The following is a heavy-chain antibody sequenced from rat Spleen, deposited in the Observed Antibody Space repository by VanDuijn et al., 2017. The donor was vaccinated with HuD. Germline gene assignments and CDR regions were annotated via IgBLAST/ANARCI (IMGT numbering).Heavy chain of an antibody. Sequence: EVQLVESGGGFVQPGRSLKLSCAASGFTFSDYYMAWVRQAPKKGLEWVASISYEGSGTYYGDSVKGRFTISRDNAKSSLYLQMNSLRSEDTATYYCARLIPPFDYWGQGVMVTVSS. CDR2: ISYEGSGT. J-gene: IGHJ2*01. CDR3: ARLIPPFDY. D-gene: IGHD4-1*01. CDR1: GFTFSDYY. V-gene: IGHV5-22*01.